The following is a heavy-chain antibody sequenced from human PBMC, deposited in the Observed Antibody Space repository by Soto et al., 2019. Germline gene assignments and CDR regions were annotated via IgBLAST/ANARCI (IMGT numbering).Heavy chain of an antibody. D-gene: IGHD6-6*01. CDR2: ISNDGRNT. CDR3: AKVIRADSTSSNFYYYSAMDV. V-gene: IGHV3-30*18. J-gene: IGHJ6*02. CDR1: GFSFSAYG. Sequence: QVQMVESGGGVVQPGRSLRLSCAASGFSFSAYGLHWVRQAPGKGLEWLAVISNDGRNTYYADSVKGRFTISRDNSKDTVFLEMNSLRGEDTAIYYCAKVIRADSTSSNFYYYSAMDVWGQGTTVTVSS.